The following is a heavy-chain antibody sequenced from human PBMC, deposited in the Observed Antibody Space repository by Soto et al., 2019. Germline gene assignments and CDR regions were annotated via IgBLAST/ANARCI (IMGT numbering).Heavy chain of an antibody. CDR3: ARGPYITIFGVVIMPYNWFDP. J-gene: IGHJ5*02. CDR2: IIPIFGTA. Sequence: QVQLVQSGAEVKKPGSSVKVSCKASGGTFSSYAISWVRQAPGQGLEWMGGIIPIFGTANYAQKFQGRVTITADESTSTAYMELSSLRSEDTAVYYCARGPYITIFGVVIMPYNWFDPWGQGTLVTVSS. CDR1: GGTFSSYA. V-gene: IGHV1-69*01. D-gene: IGHD3-3*01.